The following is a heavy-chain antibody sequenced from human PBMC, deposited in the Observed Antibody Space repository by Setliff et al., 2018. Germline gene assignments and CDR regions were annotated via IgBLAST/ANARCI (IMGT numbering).Heavy chain of an antibody. CDR2: IRGKAYGGTT. CDR1: GFTFGDYA. Sequence: PGGSLRLSCTASGFTFGDYAMSWVRQAPGKGLEWVGFIRGKAYGGTTEYAASVKGRFTISRDDSKSIAYLQMNSLKTEDTAVYYCTREAPVDFWSGYPYYYYMDVWGKGTTVTVSS. CDR3: TREAPVDFWSGYPYYYYMDV. V-gene: IGHV3-49*04. J-gene: IGHJ6*03. D-gene: IGHD3-3*01.